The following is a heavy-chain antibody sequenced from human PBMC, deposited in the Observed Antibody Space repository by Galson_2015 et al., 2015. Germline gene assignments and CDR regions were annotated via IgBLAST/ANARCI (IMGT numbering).Heavy chain of an antibody. CDR1: GLTFSSYW. CDR2: ISWNSGSI. Sequence: SLRLSCAASGLTFSSYWMHWVRQAPGKGLEWVSGISWNSGSIAYGDSVKGRFTISRDNAKNSLYLQMNSLRAEDTALYYCVKDRKIVGATDGFDIWGQGTMVTVSS. V-gene: IGHV3-9*01. J-gene: IGHJ3*02. CDR3: VKDRKIVGATDGFDI. D-gene: IGHD1-26*01.